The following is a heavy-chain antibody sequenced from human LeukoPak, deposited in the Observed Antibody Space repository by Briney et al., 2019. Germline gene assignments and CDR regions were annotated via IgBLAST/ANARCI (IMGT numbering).Heavy chain of an antibody. D-gene: IGHD6-13*01. CDR1: GYTFTSYG. V-gene: IGHV1-18*01. Sequence: AAVKVSCKASGYTFTSYGISWVRQAPGQGLEWMGWISAYNGNTNYAQKLQGRVTMTTDTSTSTPYMELRSLRSEDTAVYYCARVVILEQQLPYFDYWGQGTLVTVSS. CDR2: ISAYNGNT. CDR3: ARVVILEQQLPYFDY. J-gene: IGHJ4*02.